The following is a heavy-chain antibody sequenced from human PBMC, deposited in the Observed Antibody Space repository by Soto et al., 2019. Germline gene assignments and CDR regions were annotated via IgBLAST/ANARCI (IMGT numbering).Heavy chain of an antibody. CDR2: INGGGENT. J-gene: IGHJ4*02. Sequence: GGSLRLSCVTSRFSFNTFAMSWVRQAPGKGLEWVSAINGGGENTYYADSVKGRFTISRDNSKNTLYLQMNSLRAEDTALYYCAKDPRVHYYGSGSSSYWGQGTLVTVSS. CDR3: AKDPRVHYYGSGSSSY. CDR1: RFSFNTFA. D-gene: IGHD3-10*01. V-gene: IGHV3-23*01.